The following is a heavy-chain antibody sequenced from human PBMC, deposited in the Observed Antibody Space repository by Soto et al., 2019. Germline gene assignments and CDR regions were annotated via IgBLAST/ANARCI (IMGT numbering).Heavy chain of an antibody. CDR1: GGSFSGYY. CDR2: INHSGST. Sequence: SETLSLTCAVYGGSFSGYYWSWIRQPPGKGLEWIGEINHSGSTNYNPSLKSRVTISVDTSKNQSSLKLSSVTAADTAVYYCAKGRSRYSSSWPESPYFDYWGQGTLVTVSS. J-gene: IGHJ4*02. V-gene: IGHV4-34*01. D-gene: IGHD6-13*01. CDR3: AKGRSRYSSSWPESPYFDY.